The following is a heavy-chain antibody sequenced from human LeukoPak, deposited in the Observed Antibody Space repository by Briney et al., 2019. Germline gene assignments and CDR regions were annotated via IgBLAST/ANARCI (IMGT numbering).Heavy chain of an antibody. CDR1: GFTLSTYW. V-gene: IGHV3-74*01. J-gene: IGHJ4*02. Sequence: TGGSLRLSCAASGFTLSTYWMLWVRQAPGKGLVWVSLINGDGSTTSYADSVKGRFTISRDNAKNTLDLQMNSLRDEDTAVYYCARGGYSAGFDYWGQGSLVTVSA. D-gene: IGHD5-18*01. CDR3: ARGGYSAGFDY. CDR2: INGDGSTT.